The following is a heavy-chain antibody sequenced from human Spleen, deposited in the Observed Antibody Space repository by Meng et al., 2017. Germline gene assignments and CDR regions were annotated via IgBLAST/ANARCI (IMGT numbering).Heavy chain of an antibody. J-gene: IGHJ4*02. Sequence: QLQLQESGPGLVKPSATLSLTCSVSGGSISSYGYYWAWIRQSPGKGLEWIGNMHYSGTTYYNPSLKSRITISVDTSKNQFSLKLSSVTAADTAVYYCARRGSSWYFDSWGQGALVTVSS. CDR2: MHYSGTT. D-gene: IGHD6-13*01. V-gene: IGHV4-39*01. CDR1: GGSISSYGYY. CDR3: ARRGSSWYFDS.